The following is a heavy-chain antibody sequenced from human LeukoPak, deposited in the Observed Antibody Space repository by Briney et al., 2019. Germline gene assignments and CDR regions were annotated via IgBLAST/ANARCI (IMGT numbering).Heavy chain of an antibody. CDR3: ARDWGQRGVGATLAN. CDR2: ISLDGSET. Sequence: GGSRRLSGAVSGFSFSSYGTGWVRQAPGKGLEWGSFISLDGSETFHTESVKGRFTFSRDNTKNPLDLQVSGLKEEDTAVYYCARDWGQRGVGATLANRGQGTLVIVSS. V-gene: IGHV3-30*03. D-gene: IGHD1-26*01. CDR1: GFSFSSYG. J-gene: IGHJ4*02.